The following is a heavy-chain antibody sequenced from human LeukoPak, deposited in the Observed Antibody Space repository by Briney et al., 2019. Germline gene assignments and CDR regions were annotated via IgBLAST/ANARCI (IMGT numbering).Heavy chain of an antibody. Sequence: SETLSLTCTVSGYSISSGYYWGWIRQPPGKGLEWIGSIYHSGSTYYNPSPKSRVTISVGTSKNQFSLNLSSVTAADTAVYFCARDEGSSYPFDYWGQGTLVTVSS. J-gene: IGHJ4*02. CDR3: ARDEGSSYPFDY. V-gene: IGHV4-38-2*02. D-gene: IGHD2-2*01. CDR2: IYHSGST. CDR1: GYSISSGYY.